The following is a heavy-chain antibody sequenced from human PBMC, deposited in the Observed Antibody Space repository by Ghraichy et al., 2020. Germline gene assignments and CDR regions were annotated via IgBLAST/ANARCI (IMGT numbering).Heavy chain of an antibody. J-gene: IGHJ4*02. Sequence: GGSLRLSCAASGFTFSSYAMSWVRQAPGKGLEWVSSGSGGSTYYADSVKGRFTISRDNSKNTLYLQMNSLRAEDTAVYYCAFRYYDYWGQGTLVTVSS. CDR1: GFTFSSYA. CDR2: SGSGGST. V-gene: IGHV3-23*01. CDR3: AFRYYDY.